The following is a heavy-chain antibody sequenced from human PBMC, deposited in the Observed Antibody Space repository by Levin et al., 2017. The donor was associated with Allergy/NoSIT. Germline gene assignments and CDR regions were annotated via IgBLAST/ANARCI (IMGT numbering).Heavy chain of an antibody. CDR1: GYTFTGYY. CDR2: INPNSGGT. V-gene: IGHV1-2*02. D-gene: IGHD6-6*01. CDR3: ARDGQYSSSSGAPDY. Sequence: GESLKISCKASGYTFTGYYMHWVRQAPGQGLEWMGWINPNSGGTNYAQKFQGRVTMTRDTSISTAYMELSRLRSDDPAVYYCARDGQYSSSSGAPDYWGQGTLVTVSS. J-gene: IGHJ4*02.